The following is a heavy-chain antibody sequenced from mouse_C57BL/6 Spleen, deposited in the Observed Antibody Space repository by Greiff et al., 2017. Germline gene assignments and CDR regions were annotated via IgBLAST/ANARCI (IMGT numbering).Heavy chain of an antibody. J-gene: IGHJ4*01. CDR1: GYAFSSSW. Sequence: QVQLQQSGPELVKPGASVKISCKASGYAFSSSWMNWVKQRPGKGLEWIGRIYPGDGDTNYNGKFKGKATLTADKSSSTAYMQRSSLTSEDSAVYFCASRSTMMTKAMDYWGQGTSVTVSS. D-gene: IGHD2-4*01. CDR2: IYPGDGDT. V-gene: IGHV1-82*01. CDR3: ASRSTMMTKAMDY.